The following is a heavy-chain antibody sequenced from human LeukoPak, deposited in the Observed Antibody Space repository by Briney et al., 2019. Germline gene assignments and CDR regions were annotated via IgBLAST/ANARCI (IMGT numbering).Heavy chain of an antibody. D-gene: IGHD3-10*01. CDR1: GFTFNIYA. Sequence: PGGSLRLSCAASGFTFNIYAMRWVRQAPGKGLEWVSAISGSGGSTYYADSVKGRFTISRDNSKNTPYLQMNSLRAEDTAVYYCAKGTGSYYKGVDYWGQGTLVTVSS. CDR2: ISGSGGST. CDR3: AKGTGSYYKGVDY. V-gene: IGHV3-23*01. J-gene: IGHJ4*02.